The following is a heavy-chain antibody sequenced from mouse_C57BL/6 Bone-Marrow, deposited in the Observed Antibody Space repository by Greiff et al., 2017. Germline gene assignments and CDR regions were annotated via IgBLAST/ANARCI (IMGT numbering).Heavy chain of an antibody. Sequence: VKLMESGPELVKPGASVKLSCKASGYAFSSSWMNWVKQRPGKGLEWIGRIYPGDGDTNYNGKFKGKATLTADKSSSTAYMQLSSLTSEDSAVYFCARKEYYGSNYWYFDDWGKGTTVTVSS. J-gene: IGHJ1*03. V-gene: IGHV1-82*01. CDR2: IYPGDGDT. CDR3: ARKEYYGSNYWYFDD. CDR1: GYAFSSSW. D-gene: IGHD1-1*01.